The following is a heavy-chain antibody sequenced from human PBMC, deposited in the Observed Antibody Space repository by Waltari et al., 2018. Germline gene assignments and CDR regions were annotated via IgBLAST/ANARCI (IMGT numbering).Heavy chain of an antibody. D-gene: IGHD3-10*01. V-gene: IGHV3-21*01. CDR3: TRDLYGSGGDWFDP. CDR1: GFVFSDWA. Sequence: EVRLAESGGGLVKPGGSLRLSGIASGFVFSDWARNWVRQTPGTGLEWVSSIGGTHSNIFYAESVKGRFIVSRDNAKSSLYLQMDNLRAEDSGLYYCTRDLYGSGGDWFDPWGQGTLVTVSS. J-gene: IGHJ5*02. CDR2: IGGTHSNI.